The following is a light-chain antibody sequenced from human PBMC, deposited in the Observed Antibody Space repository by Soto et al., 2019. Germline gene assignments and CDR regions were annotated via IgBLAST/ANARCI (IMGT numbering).Light chain of an antibody. J-gene: IGKJ5*01. CDR2: GAS. V-gene: IGKV3-15*01. CDR1: QRISSN. CDR3: QQYGSPPIT. Sequence: EILMTQSQATLSFSPGERATLSCRASQRISSNVAWYQQKPGQAPRLLIYGASTRATGVPARFSGGGSGTEFTLTISSLQSEDFAVYYCQQYGSPPITFGQGTRLEIK.